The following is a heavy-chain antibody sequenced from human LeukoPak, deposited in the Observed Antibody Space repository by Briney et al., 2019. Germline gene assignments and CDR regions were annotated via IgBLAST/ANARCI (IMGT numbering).Heavy chain of an antibody. Sequence: ASVKVSSKTSGYTVTSYYMHWVRQAPGQGLEWMAIINPSGGSTSYAQKFQGRVTMTRDTSTSTVYMELSSLRSEDTAVYYCARDWAIAVAGNPKDHWGQGTLVTVSS. V-gene: IGHV1-46*01. J-gene: IGHJ4*02. CDR1: GYTVTSYY. D-gene: IGHD6-19*01. CDR2: INPSGGST. CDR3: ARDWAIAVAGNPKDH.